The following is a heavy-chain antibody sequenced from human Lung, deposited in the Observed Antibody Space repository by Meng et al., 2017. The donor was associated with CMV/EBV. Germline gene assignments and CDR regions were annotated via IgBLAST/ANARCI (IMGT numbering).Heavy chain of an antibody. V-gene: IGHV3-53*01. CDR2: IYNIGNT. Sequence: SXGASGFTVSSHYMSWVRQAPGQGLEWVSVIYNIGNTYYADSVKGRFTVSRDNSKNTLYLQMNTLRPEDTAVYYCANGHCSGAICSGAFDIWGQGTXVTVSS. D-gene: IGHD2-15*01. J-gene: IGHJ3*02. CDR3: ANGHCSGAICSGAFDI. CDR1: GFTVSSHY.